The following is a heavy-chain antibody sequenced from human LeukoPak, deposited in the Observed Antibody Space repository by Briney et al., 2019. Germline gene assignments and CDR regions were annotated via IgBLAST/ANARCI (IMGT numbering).Heavy chain of an antibody. CDR3: ARRSDWFDS. J-gene: IGHJ5*01. CDR1: GGSINSYY. CDR2: IYYRGFS. Sequence: SETLSLTCTVSGGSINSYYWSWIRQPPGKGLEWIGYIYYRGFSDYNPSLKSRVTMSVDTSKNQFSLKLSSVTAADTAVYYCARRSDWFDSWGQGTLVTVSS. V-gene: IGHV4-59*08.